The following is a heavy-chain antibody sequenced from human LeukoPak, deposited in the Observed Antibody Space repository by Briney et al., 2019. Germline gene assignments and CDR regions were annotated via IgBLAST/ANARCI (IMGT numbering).Heavy chain of an antibody. V-gene: IGHV1-18*01. D-gene: IGHD2-8*01. Sequence: ASVKVSCKASGYTFTSYGISWVRQAPGQGLEWMGWVSAYYGNTNYAQKLQGRVTMTTDTSTSTAYMELRSLRSDDTAVYYCARARSGYCTNGVCYTAHEAYNWFDPWGQGTLVTVSS. J-gene: IGHJ5*02. CDR2: VSAYYGNT. CDR3: ARARSGYCTNGVCYTAHEAYNWFDP. CDR1: GYTFTSYG.